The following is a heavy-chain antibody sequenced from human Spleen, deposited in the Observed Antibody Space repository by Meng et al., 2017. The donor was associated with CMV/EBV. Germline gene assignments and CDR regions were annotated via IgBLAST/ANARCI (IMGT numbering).Heavy chain of an antibody. V-gene: IGHV4-39*01. CDR3: ARGGYYDNSDYFH. CDR2: MHYSGNT. J-gene: IGHJ6*02. CDR1: GGSVSSGGYY. Sequence: SGGSVSSGGYYWGWLRQPPGKGLEWIGAMHYSGNTSYNPSLKSRVAIAVDTSKNQFSLNLNAVTAADTAVYYCARGGYYDNSDYFHWGQGTTVTVSS. D-gene: IGHD3-22*01.